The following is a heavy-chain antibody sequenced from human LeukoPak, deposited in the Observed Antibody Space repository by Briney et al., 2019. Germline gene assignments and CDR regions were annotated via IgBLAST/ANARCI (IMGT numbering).Heavy chain of an antibody. D-gene: IGHD6-19*01. CDR3: ASLLNSGSYSIADY. CDR1: GFTFSSYS. J-gene: IGHJ4*02. CDR2: ISSSSSYI. Sequence: GGSLRPSCAASGFTFSSYSMNWVRQAPGKGLEWVSSISSSSSYIYYADSVKGRFTISRDNAKNSLYLQMNSLRAEDTAVYYCASLLNSGSYSIADYWGQGTLVTVSS. V-gene: IGHV3-21*01.